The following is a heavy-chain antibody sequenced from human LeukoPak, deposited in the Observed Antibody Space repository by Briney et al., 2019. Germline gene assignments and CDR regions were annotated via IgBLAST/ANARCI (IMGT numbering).Heavy chain of an antibody. CDR2: ISSSSSTI. CDR1: GFTFSSYS. V-gene: IGHV3-48*01. Sequence: PGGSLRLSCAASGFTFSSYSMNWVRQAPGKGLEWVSYISSSSSTIYYADSVKGRFTISRDNSKNTLYLQMNSLRAEDTAVYYCARSLRQWQRVSGYYFDYWGQGTLVTVSS. D-gene: IGHD6-19*01. CDR3: ARSLRQWQRVSGYYFDY. J-gene: IGHJ4*02.